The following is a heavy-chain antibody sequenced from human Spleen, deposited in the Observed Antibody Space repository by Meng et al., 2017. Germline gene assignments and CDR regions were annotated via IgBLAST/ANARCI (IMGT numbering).Heavy chain of an antibody. CDR1: EFTFSFYN. Sequence: GESLKIPCAASEFTFSFYNMHWVCQTPGEGLVWVSRINTDASITTYADSVKGRFTISRDNAQSSLYLQMNSLGAEDTDVYYCARRLRYFGALSFDYWGQGTLVTVSS. D-gene: IGHD3-9*01. CDR3: ARRLRYFGALSFDY. CDR2: INTDASIT. V-gene: IGHV3-74*03. J-gene: IGHJ4*02.